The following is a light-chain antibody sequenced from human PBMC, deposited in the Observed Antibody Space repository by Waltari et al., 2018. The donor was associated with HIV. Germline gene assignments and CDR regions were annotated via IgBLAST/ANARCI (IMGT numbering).Light chain of an antibody. Sequence: QSVLTQPPSLSGAPGHRVHVSCSGSSSSIGSGYVCWYQQLAAAAPKLVSYRNDQRPSGVPDRFSGSKSGTSASLAISGLRSEDEAVYYCGAWNGSPSGPVFGGGTKLTVL. CDR2: RND. CDR3: GAWNGSPSGPV. V-gene: IGLV1-47*01. J-gene: IGLJ3*02. CDR1: SSSIGSGY.